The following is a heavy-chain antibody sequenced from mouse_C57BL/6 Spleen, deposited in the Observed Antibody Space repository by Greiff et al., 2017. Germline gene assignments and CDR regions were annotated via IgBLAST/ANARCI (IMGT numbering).Heavy chain of an antibody. Sequence: QVQLQQPGAELVKPGASVKMSCKASGYTFTSYWITWVKQRPGQGLEWIGDIYPGSGSTNYNEKFKSKATLTIDTSSNTAYMQLSSLTSEDSAVYYCARLDYYGSGYYFDYWGQGTTLTVSS. V-gene: IGHV1-55*01. D-gene: IGHD1-1*01. CDR2: IYPGSGST. CDR3: ARLDYYGSGYYFDY. CDR1: GYTFTSYW. J-gene: IGHJ2*01.